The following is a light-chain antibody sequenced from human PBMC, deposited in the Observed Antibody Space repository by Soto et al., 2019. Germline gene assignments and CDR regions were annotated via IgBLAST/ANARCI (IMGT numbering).Light chain of an antibody. J-gene: IGKJ4*01. CDR2: GAS. CDR1: QSVSSY. V-gene: IGKV3-15*01. CDR3: QQYSNSLT. Sequence: EILMTQSPATLSASVGERATLSCRASQSVSSYLAWYQQKPVQAPRLLIYGASSRATGIPARFSGSGSGTEFTLTISSLQSDYFAVYYCQQYSNSLTFGGGSKVDIK.